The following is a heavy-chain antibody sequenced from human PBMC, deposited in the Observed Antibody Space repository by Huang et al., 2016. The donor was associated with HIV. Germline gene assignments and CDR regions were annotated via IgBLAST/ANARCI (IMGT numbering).Heavy chain of an antibody. CDR1: GDFISSTNYY. J-gene: IGHJ4*02. CDR2: VYQSGST. D-gene: IGHD6-13*01. V-gene: IGHV4-39*01. Sequence: QLQESGPGQVKPSETLSLTCTVSGDFISSTNYYWGGIRQSPGKGLEWVGSVYQSGSTNYNPSLKSRVTLSVDTSRNQFALRLNSGTAADTAVYYCASQHIGAAATWFWGRGTQVAVSS. CDR3: ASQHIGAAATWF.